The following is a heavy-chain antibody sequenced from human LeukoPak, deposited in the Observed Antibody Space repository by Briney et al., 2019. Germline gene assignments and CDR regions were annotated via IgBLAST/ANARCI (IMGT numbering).Heavy chain of an antibody. CDR2: IYHSGST. J-gene: IGHJ4*02. Sequence: SETLSLTCAVSGYSITSGSYWGWIRQPPGKGLEWIGSIYHSGSTYYNPSLKSRVTISLDTSENQFSLKLSPVTAADTAVYYCARQRNYYDSSGYSRAFDYWGQGTLVTVSS. V-gene: IGHV4-38-2*01. CDR1: GYSITSGSY. D-gene: IGHD3-22*01. CDR3: ARQRNYYDSSGYSRAFDY.